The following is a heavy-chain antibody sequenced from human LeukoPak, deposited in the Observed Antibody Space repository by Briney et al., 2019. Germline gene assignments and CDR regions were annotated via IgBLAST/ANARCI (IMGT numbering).Heavy chain of an antibody. J-gene: IGHJ4*02. CDR3: ARAGWQEETFDY. Sequence: PSETLSPTCTVSGGSISSYYWSWIRQPPGKGLKWIGYIYYSGSTNYNPSLKSRVTISVDTSKNQFSLKLGSVTAADTSVYYCARAGWQEETFDYWGQGTLVTVSS. V-gene: IGHV4-59*01. D-gene: IGHD5-24*01. CDR1: GGSISSYY. CDR2: IYYSGST.